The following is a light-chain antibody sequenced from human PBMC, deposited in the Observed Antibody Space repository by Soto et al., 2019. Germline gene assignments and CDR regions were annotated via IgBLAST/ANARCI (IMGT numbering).Light chain of an antibody. CDR2: EVS. CDR1: SSDVGGYNY. CDR3: SSCTRTSHVV. J-gene: IGLJ2*01. Sequence: QSALTQPASVSGSPGQSITISCTGTSSDVGGYNYVSWYQQHPGKAPKLMIYEVSNRPSGVSNRFSGSKSGNTASLTISWLQAEDEADYYCSSCTRTSHVVFGGGTKLTVL. V-gene: IGLV2-14*01.